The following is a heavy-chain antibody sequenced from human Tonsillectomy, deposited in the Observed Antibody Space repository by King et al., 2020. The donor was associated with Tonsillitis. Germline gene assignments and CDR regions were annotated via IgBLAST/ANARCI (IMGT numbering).Heavy chain of an antibody. CDR1: GFTFSSYG. J-gene: IGHJ6*02. CDR2: IWYNGSNK. Sequence: QLVQSGGGVVQPGRSLRLSCAASGFTFSSYGMHWVRQAPGKGLEWVAVIWYNGSNKYYGESVKGRFTISRDNSKNTLYLQMNSLRAEDTAVYYCARGRVWSYGMELGGQGPTAPV. D-gene: IGHD2-8*02. CDR3: ARGRVWSYGMEL. V-gene: IGHV3-33*01.